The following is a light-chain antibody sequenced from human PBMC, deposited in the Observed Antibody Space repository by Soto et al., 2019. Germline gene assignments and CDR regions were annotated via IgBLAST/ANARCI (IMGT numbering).Light chain of an antibody. CDR2: DAS. CDR3: QQFSSYPLT. CDR1: HTVRNNY. Sequence: VFTQSPGTLALSPGERATLSCRASHTVRNNYLSWYQQKPGQAPRLLIYDASSRATGIPDRFSGGGSGTDFTLTISRLEPEDFAVYYCQQFSSYPLTFGGGTKVDI. V-gene: IGKV3-20*01. J-gene: IGKJ4*01.